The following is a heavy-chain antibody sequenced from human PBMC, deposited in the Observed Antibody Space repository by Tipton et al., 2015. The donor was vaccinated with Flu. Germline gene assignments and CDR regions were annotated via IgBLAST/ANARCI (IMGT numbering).Heavy chain of an antibody. CDR3: ARHTGDSVRGVIDY. Sequence: TLSLTCAVSGGSISDGSYYWSWIRHLPGKGLEWIGTIYHSGTTYYNPSLKSRLTISVNTSKNQFSLKLRSVTAADTAVYYCARHTGDSVRGVIDYWGQGTLVTVSS. CDR2: IYHSGTT. J-gene: IGHJ4*02. V-gene: IGHV4-30-2*03. D-gene: IGHD3-10*02. CDR1: GGSISDGSYY.